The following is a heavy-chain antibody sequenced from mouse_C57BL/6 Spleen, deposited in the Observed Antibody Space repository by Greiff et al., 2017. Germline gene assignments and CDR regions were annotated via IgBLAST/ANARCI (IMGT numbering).Heavy chain of an antibody. D-gene: IGHD2-5*01. CDR2: IYPGNSDT. V-gene: IGHV1-5*01. J-gene: IGHJ3*01. Sequence: EVQLQQSGTVLARPGASVKMSCKTSGYTFTSYWMHWVKQRPGQGLEWIGAIYPGNSDTSYNQKFKGKAKLTAVTSASTAYMELSSLTNEDSAVYYCTRGYYYSNFFAYWGQGTLVTVSA. CDR1: GYTFTSYW. CDR3: TRGYYYSNFFAY.